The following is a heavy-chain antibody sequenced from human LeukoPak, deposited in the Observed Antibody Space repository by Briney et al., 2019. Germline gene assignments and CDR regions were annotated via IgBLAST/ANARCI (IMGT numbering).Heavy chain of an antibody. D-gene: IGHD5-24*01. CDR2: ISSTGTTI. J-gene: IGHJ4*02. CDR1: GFTFSDYY. Sequence: GGSLRLSCAASGFTFSDYYMSWIRQAPGKGLEWVSYISSTGTTIYYADSVKGRFTLSRDNAKTSLFLQMNSLRAADTAVYFCARDPGDGYNSYYFDYWGQGTLVTVSS. V-gene: IGHV3-11*01. CDR3: ARDPGDGYNSYYFDY.